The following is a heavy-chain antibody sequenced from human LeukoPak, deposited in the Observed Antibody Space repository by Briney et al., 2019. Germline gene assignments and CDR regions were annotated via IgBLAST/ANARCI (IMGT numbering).Heavy chain of an antibody. V-gene: IGHV3-21*01. Sequence: GGSLRLSCAASGFTFSSHWISWFGQVPGKGREWVSSISSSSSYIYYADSVKGRFTISRDNAKNSLYLQMNSLRAEDTAVYYCAELGITMIGGVWGKGTTVTISS. CDR1: GFTFSSHW. D-gene: IGHD3-10*02. CDR2: ISSSSSYI. CDR3: AELGITMIGGV. J-gene: IGHJ6*04.